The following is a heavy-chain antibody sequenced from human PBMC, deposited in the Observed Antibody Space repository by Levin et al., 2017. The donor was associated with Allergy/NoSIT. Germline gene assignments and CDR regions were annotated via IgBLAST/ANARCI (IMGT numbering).Heavy chain of an antibody. D-gene: IGHD3-10*01. CDR2: IYYSGST. V-gene: IGHV4-61*01. CDR3: ARVLLWFRELDDAFDI. Sequence: SETLSLTCTVSGGSVSSGSYYWSWIRQPPGTGLEWIGYIYYSGSTNYNPSLKSRVTISVDTSKNQFSLKLSSVTAADTAVYYCARVLLWFRELDDAFDIWGQGTMVTVSS. CDR1: GGSVSSGSYY. J-gene: IGHJ3*02.